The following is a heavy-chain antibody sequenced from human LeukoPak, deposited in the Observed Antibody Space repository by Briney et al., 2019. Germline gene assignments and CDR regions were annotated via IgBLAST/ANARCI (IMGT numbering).Heavy chain of an antibody. CDR2: IYSGGST. J-gene: IGHJ3*02. CDR3: AKDMGRRIFGVAYDAFHI. Sequence: GGSLRLSCAASGFTFSSYAMSWVRQAPGKGLEWVSVIYSGGSTYYADSVKGRFTISRDNSKNTLYLQMNSLRVEDTAIYYCAKDMGRRIFGVAYDAFHIWGQGTMVTVSS. D-gene: IGHD3-3*01. V-gene: IGHV3-23*03. CDR1: GFTFSSYA.